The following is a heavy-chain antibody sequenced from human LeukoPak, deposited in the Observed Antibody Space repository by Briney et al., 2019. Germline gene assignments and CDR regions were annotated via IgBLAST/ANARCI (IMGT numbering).Heavy chain of an antibody. CDR2: IKQDGTER. V-gene: IGHV3-7*01. Sequence: GESLILSCAASGFTFTTYWMSWVRQAPGKGLEWVANIKQDGTERYYVDSVKGRFTISRDNAKNSLYLQMSSLRAEDTAVYYCGALYGGFDPWGQGTLVTVSS. J-gene: IGHJ5*02. CDR1: GFTFTTYW. D-gene: IGHD4-17*01. CDR3: GALYGGFDP.